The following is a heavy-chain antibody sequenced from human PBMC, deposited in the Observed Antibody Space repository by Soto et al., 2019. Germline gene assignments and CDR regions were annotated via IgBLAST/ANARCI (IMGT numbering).Heavy chain of an antibody. CDR3: ARDTRIPVSSSTYYFDY. Sequence: QVQLVQSGAEVKKPGASVKVSCKASGYTFTSYGISWVRQAPGQGLEWMGWISAYNGNTNYAQKLQGRVTMTTDTSPSTAYMELRSLRSDDTAVYYCARDTRIPVSSSTYYFDYWGQGTLVTVSS. D-gene: IGHD2-8*01. V-gene: IGHV1-18*01. J-gene: IGHJ4*02. CDR2: ISAYNGNT. CDR1: GYTFTSYG.